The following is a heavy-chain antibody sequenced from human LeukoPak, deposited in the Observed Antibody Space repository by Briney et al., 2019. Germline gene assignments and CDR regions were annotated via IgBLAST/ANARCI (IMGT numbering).Heavy chain of an antibody. CDR2: INPNSGGT. CDR1: GYTFTGYY. D-gene: IGHD6-6*01. V-gene: IGHV1-2*02. J-gene: IGHJ4*02. Sequence: ASVKVSCKASGYTFTGYYMHWVQQAPGQGLEWMGWINPNSGGTNYAQKFQGRVTMTRDTSISTAYMELSRLRSEDTAVYYCARGRYSSSSGEFFDYWGQGTLVTVSS. CDR3: ARGRYSSSSGEFFDY.